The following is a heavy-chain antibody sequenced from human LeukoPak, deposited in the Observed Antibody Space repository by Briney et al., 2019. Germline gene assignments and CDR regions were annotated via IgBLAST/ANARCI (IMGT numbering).Heavy chain of an antibody. CDR3: AKGLKTAVGPYKGYHYYMDA. CDR2: INDRGIAT. J-gene: IGHJ6*03. D-gene: IGHD5-18*01. V-gene: IGHV3-23*01. Sequence: GGSLRLSCAASGFTFSNYAMSWVRQARGKGLEWVSTINDRGIATYYADSVKGRFTISRDNSKNTLSLQVSSLRAEDTAIYYCAKGLKTAVGPYKGYHYYMDAWGKGTTVTVSS. CDR1: GFTFSNYA.